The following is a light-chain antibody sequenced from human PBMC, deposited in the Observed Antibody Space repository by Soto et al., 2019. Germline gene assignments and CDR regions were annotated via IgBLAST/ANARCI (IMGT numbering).Light chain of an antibody. Sequence: VLTQSPGTLSLSPGERATLSCRASQSVSSSYLAWYQQKPGQAPRLLIYGASTRATGIPDRFSGSGSGTDFTLTISRLEPEDFAVYYCQQYGSSLFGPGTKVDIK. J-gene: IGKJ3*01. V-gene: IGKV3-20*01. CDR1: QSVSSSY. CDR2: GAS. CDR3: QQYGSSL.